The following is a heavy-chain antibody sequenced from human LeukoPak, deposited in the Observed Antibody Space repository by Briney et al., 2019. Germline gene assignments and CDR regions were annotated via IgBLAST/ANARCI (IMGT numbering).Heavy chain of an antibody. CDR1: GFTSSSYG. CDR3: AKEGDIVGATEIDY. Sequence: GGSLRLSCAASGFTSSSYGMHWVRQAPGKGLEWVAVISYDGSNKYYADSVKGRFTISRDNSKNTLYLQMNSLRAEDTAVYYCAKEGDIVGATEIDYWGQGTLVTVSS. J-gene: IGHJ4*02. D-gene: IGHD1-26*01. CDR2: ISYDGSNK. V-gene: IGHV3-30*18.